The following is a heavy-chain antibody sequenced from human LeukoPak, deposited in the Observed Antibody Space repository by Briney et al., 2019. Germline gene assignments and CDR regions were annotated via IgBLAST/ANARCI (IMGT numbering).Heavy chain of an antibody. D-gene: IGHD3-10*01. J-gene: IGHJ4*02. CDR1: GFTFSTYS. CDR2: ISNRGDST. Sequence: GGSLRLSCAASGFTFSTYSMNWVRQAPGKGLEWVSIISNRGDSTYYADSVKGRFTISRDNSKNSLYLQMNSLRAEDTAVYYCARVRPAMVRGAHDYWGQGTLVTVSS. CDR3: ARVRPAMVRGAHDY. V-gene: IGHV3-48*01.